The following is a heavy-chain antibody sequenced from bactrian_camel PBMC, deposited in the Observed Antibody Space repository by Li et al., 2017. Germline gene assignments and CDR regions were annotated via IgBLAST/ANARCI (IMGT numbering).Heavy chain of an antibody. CDR1: GYTYSWYC. CDR2: IDNNGRT. V-gene: IGHV3S67*01. J-gene: IGHJ4*01. Sequence: DVQLVESGGGLVQPGGSLRLSCAVSGYTYSWYCMGWFRQAPGQEREGLARIDNNGRTGYADSVKGRFTISKDNARNILYLQMDSLKPEDTAMYYCAADEGYYGGGRVCLSYKYWGQGTQVTVS. D-gene: IGHD3*01. CDR3: AADEGYYGGGRVCLSYKY.